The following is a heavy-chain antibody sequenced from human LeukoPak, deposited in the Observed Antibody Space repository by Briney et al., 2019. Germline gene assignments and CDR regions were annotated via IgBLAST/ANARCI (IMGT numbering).Heavy chain of an antibody. V-gene: IGHV4-39*01. CDR1: GGSISSSSYY. J-gene: IGHJ4*02. D-gene: IGHD6-6*01. CDR3: GGRTRLSSGFDY. Sequence: SETLSLTCTVSGGSISSSSYYWGWIRQPPGKGLEWIGSIYYSGSTYYNPSLKSRVTISVDTSKNQFSLKLSSVTAADTAVYYCGGRTRLSSGFDYWGQGTLVTVSP. CDR2: IYYSGST.